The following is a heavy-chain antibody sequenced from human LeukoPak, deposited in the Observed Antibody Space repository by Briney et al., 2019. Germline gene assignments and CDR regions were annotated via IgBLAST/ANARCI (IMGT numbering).Heavy chain of an antibody. CDR3: ATGGYGSGGLDY. J-gene: IGHJ4*02. D-gene: IGHD3-10*01. V-gene: IGHV1-24*01. Sequence: GASVKVSCKVSGYTLTELSMHWVRQAPGKGLEWMGGSDPEDGETIYAQKFQGRVTMTEDTSTDTAYMELSSLRSEDTAVYYCATGGYGSGGLDYWGQGTLVTVSS. CDR1: GYTLTELS. CDR2: SDPEDGET.